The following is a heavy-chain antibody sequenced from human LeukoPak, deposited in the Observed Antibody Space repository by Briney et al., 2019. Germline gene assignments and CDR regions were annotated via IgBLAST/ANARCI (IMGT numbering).Heavy chain of an antibody. V-gene: IGHV3-15*01. CDR1: GFTFSNAW. Sequence: GGSLRLSCAASGFTFSNAWMGWVRQAPGKGLEWVVRIKSKTDGGTTEYAATVKGRFTISRDDSKKTLYMQMNSLKTEDTAVYYCTTGVAVASDDYWGQGILVTVSS. CDR2: IKSKTDGGTT. J-gene: IGHJ4*02. CDR3: TTGVAVASDDY. D-gene: IGHD6-19*01.